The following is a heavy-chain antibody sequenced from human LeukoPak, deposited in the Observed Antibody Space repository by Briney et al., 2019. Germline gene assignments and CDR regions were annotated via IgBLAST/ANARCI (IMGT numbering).Heavy chain of an antibody. D-gene: IGHD4-17*01. V-gene: IGHV4-39*07. CDR2: IYYSGST. CDR1: GGSISSSSYY. CDR3: AGYYGDNNWFDP. J-gene: IGHJ5*02. Sequence: SETLSLTCTVSGGSISSSSYYWGWIRQPPGKGLEWIGSIYYSGSTYYNPSLKSRVTISVATSKNQFSLKLSSVTAADTAVYYCAGYYGDNNWFDPWGQGTLVTVSS.